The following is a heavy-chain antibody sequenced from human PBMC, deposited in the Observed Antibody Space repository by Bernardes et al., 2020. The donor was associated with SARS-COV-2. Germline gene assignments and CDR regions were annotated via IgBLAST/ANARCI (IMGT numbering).Heavy chain of an antibody. CDR1: VTGCY. J-gene: IGHJ3*01. CDR2: ISVGGMYI. CDR3: ARDVGGTDWRFGFDV. V-gene: IGHV3-11*04. D-gene: IGHD3-9*01. Sequence: VTGCYLSWFRPAPGKGLEWISSISVGGMYIYYGDSVRGRFTTSRDNTRTSVFLQMESLRAEDTAVYYCARDVGGTDWRFGFDVWGPGTMVHVSS.